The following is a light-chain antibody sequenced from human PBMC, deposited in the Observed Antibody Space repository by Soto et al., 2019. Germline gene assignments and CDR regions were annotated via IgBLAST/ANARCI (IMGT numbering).Light chain of an antibody. Sequence: SALTQPASVSGSPGQSITISCTGTSSDVGNYNLVSWYQQHPGKVPKLMLYEVSTRPSGVSNRFSGSKSGNTASLTISGLQAEDEADYYCCSYVGSSTWVFGGGTKLTVL. CDR3: CSYVGSSTWV. J-gene: IGLJ3*02. CDR1: SSDVGNYNL. CDR2: EVS. V-gene: IGLV2-23*02.